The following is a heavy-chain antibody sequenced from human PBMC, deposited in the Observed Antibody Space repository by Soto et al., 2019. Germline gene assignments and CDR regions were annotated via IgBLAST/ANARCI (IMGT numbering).Heavy chain of an antibody. CDR2: IRGFSPYT. D-gene: IGHD3-10*01. CDR3: ARDRGYDAHDYYNSAMDG. V-gene: IGHV3-21*01. J-gene: IGHJ6*02. CDR1: GFTFRTYT. Sequence: EVQLVESGGGLVKPGGSLRLSCISSGFTFRTYTMNWVRQAPGKGLEWVSGIRGFSPYTFYAESVKGRFTISRDNAKNSLYLQMNSLRAEDKAVYDCARDRGYDAHDYYNSAMDGWGQGTTVTVSS.